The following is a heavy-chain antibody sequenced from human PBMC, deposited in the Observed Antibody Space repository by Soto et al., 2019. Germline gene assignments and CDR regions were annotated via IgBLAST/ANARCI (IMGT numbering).Heavy chain of an antibody. CDR3: AATTRIAIGLRD. J-gene: IGHJ4*02. CDR2: SSALNGFT. Sequence: QLQLVQSGSEVKKPGASVKVSCKTSGFTFTNYGFTWVRQAPGKGLEWMGWSSALNGFTNYAQDFQGRVTLTTDSSTNTAYMELSGLRSDDTAFYYCAATTRIAIGLRDWGQGTLVSVAS. D-gene: IGHD6-6*01. CDR1: GFTFTNYG. V-gene: IGHV1-18*01.